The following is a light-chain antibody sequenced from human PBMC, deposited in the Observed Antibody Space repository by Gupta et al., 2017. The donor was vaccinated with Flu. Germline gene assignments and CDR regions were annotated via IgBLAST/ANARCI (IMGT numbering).Light chain of an antibody. CDR1: QSIRSS. CDR3: QQRSNWLT. J-gene: IGKJ4*01. V-gene: IGKV3-11*01. CDR2: DAS. Sequence: SPATLSLSPGERATLSCRASQSIRSSLAWYQQKPGQAPRLLIYDASTRATGIPARFSGSGSGTDFTLTISSLESEDFAVYYCQQRSNWLTFGGGTKVEIK.